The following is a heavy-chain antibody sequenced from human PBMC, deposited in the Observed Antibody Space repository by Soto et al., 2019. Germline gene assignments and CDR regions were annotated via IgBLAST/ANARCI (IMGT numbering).Heavy chain of an antibody. Sequence: QVHLQESGPGLVKPSETLSLTCTVSGGSISDYHWSWIRQPPGNGLEWIGYIHYSGTTIYNPSLKSRVTISVDTSKNQFSLKLSFVTAADAAVYYCARGTSFAYWGQGALVTVSS. CDR2: IHYSGTT. D-gene: IGHD3-10*01. CDR1: GGSISDYH. CDR3: ARGTSFAY. V-gene: IGHV4-59*01. J-gene: IGHJ4*02.